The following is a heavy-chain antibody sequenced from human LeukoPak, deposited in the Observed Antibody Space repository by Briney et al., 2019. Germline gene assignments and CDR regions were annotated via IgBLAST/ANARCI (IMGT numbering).Heavy chain of an antibody. J-gene: IGHJ4*02. V-gene: IGHV3-7*01. CDR2: IKPDGRDK. Sequence: GGSLRLSCAASGYAFCEYWMSSVRQTPRGRLGRGANIKPDGRDKYHVDSVKGQFTISRDNAKTSLYLLMNSLRAEDTAVYYCARGRFCDSGNCYLDYWGQGTLVTVSS. CDR3: ARGRFCDSGNCYLDY. CDR1: GYAFCEYW. D-gene: IGHD4-23*01.